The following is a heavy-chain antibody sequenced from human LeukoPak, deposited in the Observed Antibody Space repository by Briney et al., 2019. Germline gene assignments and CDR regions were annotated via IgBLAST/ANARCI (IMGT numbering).Heavy chain of an antibody. J-gene: IGHJ6*03. D-gene: IGHD3-3*01. CDR3: ARGYYDFWSGYYHYMDV. CDR2: INHSGST. CDR1: GGSFSGYY. Sequence: PSETLSLTCAVYGGSFSGYYWSWIRQPPGKGLEWIGEINHSGSTNYNPSLKSRVTISVDTSKNQFSLKLSSVTAADTAVYYCARGYYDFWSGYYHYMDVWGKGTTVTVSS. V-gene: IGHV4-34*01.